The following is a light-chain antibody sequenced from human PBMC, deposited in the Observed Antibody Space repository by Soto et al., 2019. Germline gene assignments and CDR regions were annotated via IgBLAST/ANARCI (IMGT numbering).Light chain of an antibody. V-gene: IGLV1-40*01. CDR3: QSYDSSLSGNYV. CDR1: TSDIGAGFD. J-gene: IGLJ1*01. CDR2: GNT. Sequence: QSVLTQPPSVSGSPGQRVTISCTWMTSDIGAGFDVHWYQQLPGKAPKLLIYGNTNRPSGVPDRFSGSKSGTSASLAITGLQAEDEADYYCQSYDSSLSGNYVFGTGTKVTVL.